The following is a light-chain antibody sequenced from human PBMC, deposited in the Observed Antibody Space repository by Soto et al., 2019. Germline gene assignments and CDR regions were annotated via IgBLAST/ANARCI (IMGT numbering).Light chain of an antibody. CDR1: SSDVGGYNY. Sequence: QSALTQPASESGSTGESITISCTGTSSDVGGYNYVSWYQQHPGKAPKLMIYDVSDRPSGVSNRFSGSKSGNTASLTISGLQAEDEADYYCSSYTSSSTRVFGTGTKLTV. J-gene: IGLJ1*01. CDR2: DVS. CDR3: SSYTSSSTRV. V-gene: IGLV2-14*01.